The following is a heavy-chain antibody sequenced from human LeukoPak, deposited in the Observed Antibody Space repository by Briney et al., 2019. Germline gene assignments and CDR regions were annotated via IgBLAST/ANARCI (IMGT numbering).Heavy chain of an antibody. CDR2: ISSSGSTI. V-gene: IGHV3-48*03. Sequence: GGSLRLSCAASGFTFSSYEMNWVRQAPGKGLKWVSYISSSGSTIYYADSVKGRFTISRDNAKNSLYLQMNSLRAEDTAVYYCASARWFRTDYWGQGTLVTVSS. J-gene: IGHJ4*02. CDR1: GFTFSSYE. CDR3: ASARWFRTDY. D-gene: IGHD4-23*01.